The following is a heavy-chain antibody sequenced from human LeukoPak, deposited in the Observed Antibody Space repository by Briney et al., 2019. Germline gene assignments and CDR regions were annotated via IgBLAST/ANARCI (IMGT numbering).Heavy chain of an antibody. D-gene: IGHD3-3*01. CDR1: GGSISSYY. CDR2: IYTSGST. V-gene: IGHV4-4*07. J-gene: IGHJ4*02. Sequence: SETLSLTCTVSGGSISSYYWSWIRQPAGKGLEWIGRIYTSGSTNYNPSLKSRVTMSVDTSKNQFSLKLSSVTAADTAVYYCARHVGFWSGYSKYFDYWGQGTLVTVSS. CDR3: ARHVGFWSGYSKYFDY.